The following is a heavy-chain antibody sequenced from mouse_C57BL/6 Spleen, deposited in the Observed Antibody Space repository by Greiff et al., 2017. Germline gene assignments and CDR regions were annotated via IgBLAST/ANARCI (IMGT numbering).Heavy chain of an antibody. CDR2: ISDGGSYT. CDR3: ARDEDSYFDY. V-gene: IGHV5-4*01. CDR1: GFTFSSYA. J-gene: IGHJ2*01. Sequence: EVKLVESGGGLVKPGGSLKLSCAASGFTFSSYAMSWVRQTPEKRLEWVATISDGGSYTYYPDNVKGRFTISRDNAKNNLYLQMSHLKSEDTAMYYCARDEDSYFDYWGQGTTLTGSS.